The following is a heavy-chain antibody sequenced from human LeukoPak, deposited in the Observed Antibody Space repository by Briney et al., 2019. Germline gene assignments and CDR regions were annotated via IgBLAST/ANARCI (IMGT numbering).Heavy chain of an antibody. Sequence: SGGSLRLSCAASGFTFSDYYVSWIRQAPGKGLEWISYISSSSSYTNHADSVKGRFTISRDNAKNSLYLQMNSLRVDDTAAYYCARGWYQYGMDVWGQGTTVTVSS. CDR1: GFTFSDYY. CDR3: ARGWYQYGMDV. V-gene: IGHV3-11*03. J-gene: IGHJ6*02. D-gene: IGHD6-19*01. CDR2: ISSSSSYT.